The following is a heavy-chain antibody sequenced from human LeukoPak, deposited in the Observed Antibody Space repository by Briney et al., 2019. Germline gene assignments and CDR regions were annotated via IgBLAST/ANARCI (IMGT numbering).Heavy chain of an antibody. CDR1: GFTFSTYS. Sequence: GGSLRLSCATSGFTFSTYSMNWVRQAPGKGLEWVSYISSSSSTIYYADSVKGRFTISRDNSKNTLYLQMNSLRAEDTAVYYCAKVSGSSGYENLGKPLVDAFDIWGQGTMVTVSS. V-gene: IGHV3-48*01. CDR3: AKVSGSSGYENLGKPLVDAFDI. J-gene: IGHJ3*02. CDR2: ISSSSSTI. D-gene: IGHD3-22*01.